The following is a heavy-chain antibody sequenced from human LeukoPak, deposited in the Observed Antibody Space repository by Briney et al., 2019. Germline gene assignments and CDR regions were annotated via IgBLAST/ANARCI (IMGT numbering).Heavy chain of an antibody. Sequence: ASVKVSCKASGYTFTSYVMHWVRQAPGQGLEWMGWINPNSGGTNYAQKFQGRVTMTRDTSISTAYMELSRLRSDDTAVYYCARVDYYGSGSYDYWGQGTLVTVSS. V-gene: IGHV1-2*02. CDR3: ARVDYYGSGSYDY. J-gene: IGHJ4*02. CDR2: INPNSGGT. CDR1: GYTFTSYV. D-gene: IGHD3-10*01.